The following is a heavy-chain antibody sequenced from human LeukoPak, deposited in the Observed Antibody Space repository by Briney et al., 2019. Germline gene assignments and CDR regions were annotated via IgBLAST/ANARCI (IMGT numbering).Heavy chain of an antibody. CDR3: ARGSDVMEPEYAFDI. D-gene: IGHD3-16*01. J-gene: IGHJ3*02. CDR2: ISAYNGNT. Sequence: ASVKVSCKASGYTFTSYGISWVRQAPGQGLEWMGWISAYNGNTNCAQKLQGRVTMTTDTSTSTAYMELRSLRSDDTAVYYCARGSDVMEPEYAFDIWGQGTMVTVSS. CDR1: GYTFTSYG. V-gene: IGHV1-18*01.